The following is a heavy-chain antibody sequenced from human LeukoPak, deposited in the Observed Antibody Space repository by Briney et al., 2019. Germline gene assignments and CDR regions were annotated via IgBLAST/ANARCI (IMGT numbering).Heavy chain of an antibody. CDR3: AKSVTVVVPAALIDY. D-gene: IGHD2-2*01. V-gene: IGHV3-30-3*02. CDR2: ISYDGSNK. J-gene: IGHJ4*02. CDR1: GFTFSSYA. Sequence: GGSLRLSCAASGFTFSSYAMPWVRQAPGKGLEWVAVISYDGSNKYYADSVKGRFTISRDNSKNTLYLQMNSLRAEDTAVYYCAKSVTVVVPAALIDYWGQGTLVTVSS.